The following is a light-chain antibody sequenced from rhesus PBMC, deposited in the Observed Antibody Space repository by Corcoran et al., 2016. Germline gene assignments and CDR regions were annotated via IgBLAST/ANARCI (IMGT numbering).Light chain of an antibody. CDR3: CSYTTSSTYI. V-gene: IGLV2S7*01. J-gene: IGLJ1*01. CDR2: GVS. CDR1: SSDVGGYNY. Sequence: QAAPTQPPSVSGSPGQSVTISCTGTSSDVGGYNYVSWYQQHPGKAPKLMIYGVSKRPSGVSDRFSGSKSGNTASLTISGLQAEDEDDYYCCSYTTSSTYIFGAGTRLTVL.